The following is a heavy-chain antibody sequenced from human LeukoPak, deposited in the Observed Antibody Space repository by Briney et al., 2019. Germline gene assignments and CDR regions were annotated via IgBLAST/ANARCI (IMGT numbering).Heavy chain of an antibody. J-gene: IGHJ3*02. V-gene: IGHV4-38-2*01. CDR1: GYSISCGYY. CDR3: ASNLVPAAMWYAFDI. CDR2: IYHSGST. Sequence: SETLSLTCAVSGYSISCGYYWGWIRQPPGEGLEWIGSIYHSGSTYYNPSLKSRVTISVDTSKNQFSLKLSSVTAADTAVYYCASNLVPAAMWYAFDIWGQGTMVTVSS. D-gene: IGHD2-2*01.